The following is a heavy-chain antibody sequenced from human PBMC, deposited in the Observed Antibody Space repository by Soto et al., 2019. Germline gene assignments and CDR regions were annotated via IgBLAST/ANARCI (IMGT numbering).Heavy chain of an antibody. CDR3: AKDEEDYCGGDCYTETYDY. V-gene: IGHV3-23*01. Sequence: GGSLRLSCAASGFSFRNYDMSWVRKAPGKGLEWVSVISGNGRDTYYADSVKGRFTISRDNSKSRLYLQMTSLRAEDTAVYYCAKDEEDYCGGDCYTETYDYWGQGTLVTVSS. J-gene: IGHJ4*02. CDR1: GFSFRNYD. D-gene: IGHD2-21*02. CDR2: ISGNGRDT.